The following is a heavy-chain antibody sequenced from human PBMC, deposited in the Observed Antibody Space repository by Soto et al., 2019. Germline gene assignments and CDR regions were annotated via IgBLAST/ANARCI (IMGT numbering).Heavy chain of an antibody. Sequence: QVQLVQSGAEVKKPGASVKVSCKASGYTFTGYHMHWVRQAPGQGLEWMGWINPNSGGTNYAQKLQGWVTITRDTSVSTAYMELGRLRSDDTAVYYCAREAAAGTSYYYYMVVWGKGTTVTVSS. CDR2: INPNSGGT. CDR1: GYTFTGYH. V-gene: IGHV1-2*04. D-gene: IGHD6-13*01. CDR3: AREAAAGTSYYYYMVV. J-gene: IGHJ6*03.